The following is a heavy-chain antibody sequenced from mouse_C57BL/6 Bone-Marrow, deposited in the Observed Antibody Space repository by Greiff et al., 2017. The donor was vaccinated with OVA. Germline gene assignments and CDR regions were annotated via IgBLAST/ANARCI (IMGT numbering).Heavy chain of an antibody. Sequence: QVQLQQPGAELVKPGASVKLSCKASGYTFTSYWMHWVKQRPGQGLEWIGMIHPNSGSTNYNEKFKSKATLTVDKSSSTAYMQLSSLTSEDSAVYYYARTSYYYGSSYTDAMDYWGQGTSVTVSS. CDR1: GYTFTSYW. V-gene: IGHV1-64*01. CDR3: ARTSYYYGSSYTDAMDY. J-gene: IGHJ4*01. D-gene: IGHD1-1*01. CDR2: IHPNSGST.